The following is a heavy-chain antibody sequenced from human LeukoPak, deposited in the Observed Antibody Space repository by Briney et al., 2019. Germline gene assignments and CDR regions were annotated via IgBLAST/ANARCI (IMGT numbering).Heavy chain of an antibody. CDR2: IWYDGSNK. CDR3: AKHYYDSSGYQPEFDY. D-gene: IGHD3-22*01. J-gene: IGHJ4*02. CDR1: GFTFSSYG. V-gene: IGHV3-33*06. Sequence: GGSLGLSCAASGFTFSSYGMHWVRQAPGKGLEWVAVIWYDGSNKYYADSVKGRFTISRDNSKNTLYLQMNSPRAEDTAVYYCAKHYYDSSGYQPEFDYWGQGTLVTVSS.